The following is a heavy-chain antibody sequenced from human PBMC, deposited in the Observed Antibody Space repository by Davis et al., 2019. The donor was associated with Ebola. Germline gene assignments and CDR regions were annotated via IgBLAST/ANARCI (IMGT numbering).Heavy chain of an antibody. CDR3: AKDPYLVFGMVFPPTSYFEY. CDR1: GFIFNDYG. Sequence: PGGSLRLSCAASGFIFNDYGMHWVRQAPGKGLEWVAFVWHDGKKNFYADSVKGRFTIPRDNSKNILFLQMNSLRTEDTAIYYCAKDPYLVFGMVFPPTSYFEYWGQGSLVTVSS. V-gene: IGHV3-30*02. D-gene: IGHD3-3*01. CDR2: VWHDGKKN. J-gene: IGHJ4*02.